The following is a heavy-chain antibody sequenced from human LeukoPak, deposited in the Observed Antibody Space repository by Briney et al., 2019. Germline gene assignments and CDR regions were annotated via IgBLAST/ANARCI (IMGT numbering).Heavy chain of an antibody. J-gene: IGHJ5*02. CDR1: GYTFTSYG. CDR2: IIAYNGNT. D-gene: IGHD2-2*01. Sequence: ASVKVSCKASGYTFTSYGISWVRQAPGQGLEWMGWIIAYNGNTNYAQKLQGRVTMTTDTSTSTAYMELRSLRSDDTAVYYCARNYCSSTSCYPWFDPWGQGTLVTVSS. CDR3: ARNYCSSTSCYPWFDP. V-gene: IGHV1-18*04.